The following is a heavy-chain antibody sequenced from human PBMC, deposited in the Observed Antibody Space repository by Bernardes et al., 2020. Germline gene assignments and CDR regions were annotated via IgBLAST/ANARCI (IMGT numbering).Heavy chain of an antibody. Sequence: SETLSLTCTVSGGSISSYYWSWIRQPPGKGLEWIGYIYYSGSTNYNPSLKSRVTISVDTSKNQFSLKLSFVTAADTAVYYCARDVLTAGTTRFDPWGQGTLVTVSP. CDR1: GGSISSYY. V-gene: IGHV4-59*01. CDR3: ARDVLTAGTTRFDP. J-gene: IGHJ5*02. D-gene: IGHD6-13*01. CDR2: IYYSGST.